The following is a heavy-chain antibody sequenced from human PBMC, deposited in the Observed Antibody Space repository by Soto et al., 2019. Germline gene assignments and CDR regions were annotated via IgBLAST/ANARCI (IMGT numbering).Heavy chain of an antibody. CDR1: GGTFSSYA. Sequence: QVHLVQSGAEVKRPGSSVKVSCKASGGTFSSYAITWVRQAPGQGLEWMGGIIPSFGTGNYKQKFQGRVTITADESTSTVYMELISLTSGDTAVYYWARERGGYKRGDFEYWGQGTLVTVSS. D-gene: IGHD5-12*01. J-gene: IGHJ4*02. CDR3: ARERGGYKRGDFEY. V-gene: IGHV1-69*01. CDR2: IIPSFGTG.